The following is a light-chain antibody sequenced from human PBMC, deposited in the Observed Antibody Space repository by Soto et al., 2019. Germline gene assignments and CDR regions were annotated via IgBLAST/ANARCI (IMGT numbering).Light chain of an antibody. J-gene: IGKJ4*01. CDR3: QHYDSSRLA. V-gene: IGKV4-1*01. CDR1: QSVLYSSNKXXX. CDR2: GAS. Sequence: DIVMTQSPDSLAVSLGERATINCKSSQSVLYSSNKXXXLDWDQPKPGQPPKVVIYGASNRGSGVPDRFSGSGSGTDFALAISSLQAEDVAVYCSQHYDSSRLAFGGGAKVDIK.